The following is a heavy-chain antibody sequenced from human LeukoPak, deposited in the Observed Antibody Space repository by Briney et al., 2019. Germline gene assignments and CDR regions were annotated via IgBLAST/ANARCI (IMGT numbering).Heavy chain of an antibody. J-gene: IGHJ4*02. D-gene: IGHD1-1*01. CDR3: ARVAKERVGGVYYFDY. CDR1: GFTFSSYS. CDR2: ISSSSSYI. V-gene: IGHV3-21*06. Sequence: GGSLRLSCAASGFTFSSYSMNWVRQAPGKGLEWVSSISSSSSYIYYADSMKGRFTISRDNAKNSLYLQMNSLRAGDTAVYYCARVAKERVGGVYYFDYWGQGTLVTVSS.